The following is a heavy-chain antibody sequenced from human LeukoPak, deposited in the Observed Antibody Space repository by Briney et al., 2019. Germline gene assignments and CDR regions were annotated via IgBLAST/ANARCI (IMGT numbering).Heavy chain of an antibody. Sequence: PSETLSLTCTVSGDSISSGDYYWSWIRQPAGKGLEWIGRISSSGSTNYNPSLKSRVTISVDTSKNQFSLKLSSVTAADTAVYFCARGPEVVPAAISDAFDIWGQGTMVTVSS. CDR1: GDSISSGDYY. J-gene: IGHJ3*02. D-gene: IGHD2-2*01. V-gene: IGHV4-61*02. CDR2: ISSSGST. CDR3: ARGPEVVPAAISDAFDI.